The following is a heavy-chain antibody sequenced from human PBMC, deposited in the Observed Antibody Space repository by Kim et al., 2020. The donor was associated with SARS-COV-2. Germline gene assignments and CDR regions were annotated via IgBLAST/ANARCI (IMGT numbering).Heavy chain of an antibody. Sequence: RYSPSFQGQVTISADKAISTAYLRWSSLKASDTAMYYCARSGQWLPYYFDYWGQGTLVTVSS. J-gene: IGHJ4*02. V-gene: IGHV5-51*01. D-gene: IGHD6-19*01. CDR3: ARSGQWLPYYFDY.